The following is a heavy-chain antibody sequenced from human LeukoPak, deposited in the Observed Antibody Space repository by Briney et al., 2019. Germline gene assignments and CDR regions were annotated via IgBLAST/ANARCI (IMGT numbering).Heavy chain of an antibody. Sequence: SETLSLTCTVSGGSISSYYWSWTRQPAGKGLEWIGRIYTSGSTNYNPSLKSRVTMSVDTSKNLFSLKLSSVTAADTAVYYCARSLLLWFGELSDAFDIWGQGTMVTVSS. D-gene: IGHD3-10*01. CDR3: ARSLLLWFGELSDAFDI. CDR2: IYTSGST. V-gene: IGHV4-4*07. J-gene: IGHJ3*02. CDR1: GGSISSYY.